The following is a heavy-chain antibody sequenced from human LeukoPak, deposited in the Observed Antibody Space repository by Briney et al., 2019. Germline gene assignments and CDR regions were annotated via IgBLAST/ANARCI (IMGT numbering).Heavy chain of an antibody. D-gene: IGHD5-12*01. J-gene: IGHJ4*02. Sequence: GGSLRLSCEASGFTFSRYAIHWVRQAPGKGLEWVAVISNDGTNEYFADSVKGRFTISRSNSQNTVYLQMTSLRPEDTALYYCAREASSDYDLGRYYFDQWGQGTLVTVSS. CDR3: AREASSDYDLGRYYFDQ. CDR2: ISNDGTNE. V-gene: IGHV3-30*04. CDR1: GFTFSRYA.